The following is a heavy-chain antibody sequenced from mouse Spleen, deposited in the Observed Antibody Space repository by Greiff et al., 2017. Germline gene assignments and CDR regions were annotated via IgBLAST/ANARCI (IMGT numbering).Heavy chain of an antibody. Sequence: VQLQQPGAELVRPGSSVKLSCKASGYTFTSYWMHWVKQRPIQGLEWIGNIDPSDSETHYNQKFKDKATLTVDKSSSTAYMQLSSLTSEDSAVYYCILYGNYEEGYYAMDYWGQGTSVTVSS. J-gene: IGHJ4*01. V-gene: IGHV1-52*01. CDR1: GYTFTSYW. CDR2: IDPSDSET. CDR3: ILYGNYEEGYYAMDY. D-gene: IGHD2-1*01.